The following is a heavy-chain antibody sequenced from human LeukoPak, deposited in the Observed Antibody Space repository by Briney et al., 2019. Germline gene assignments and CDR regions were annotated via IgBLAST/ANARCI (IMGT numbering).Heavy chain of an antibody. CDR2: IKQDGSEK. CDR1: GFTFSSYW. CDR3: ARDALAVDGNVRDDFDY. V-gene: IGHV3-7*01. J-gene: IGHJ4*02. D-gene: IGHD6-19*01. Sequence: GGSLRLSCAPSGFTFSSYWMSCVRQAPGEGLEWVANIKQDGSEKYYVDSVKGRFTISRDNAKNSLYLQMNSLRAEDTAVYYCARDALAVDGNVRDDFDYWGQGTLVTVSS.